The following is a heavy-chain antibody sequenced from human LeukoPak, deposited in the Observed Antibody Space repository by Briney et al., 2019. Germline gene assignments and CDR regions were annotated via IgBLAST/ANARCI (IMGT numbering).Heavy chain of an antibody. Sequence: PGRSMRLSCAASAFSFANYSMHCVRQAPGEGREWVSGISWNGGSIGYASSVKGGFTISRDNAKNLLHLQMNSLRAEDMALYYCAKGRYNHDVSQAFDIWGQGTMVTVSS. J-gene: IGHJ3*02. CDR2: ISWNGGSI. CDR1: AFSFANYS. D-gene: IGHD5-12*01. CDR3: AKGRYNHDVSQAFDI. V-gene: IGHV3-9*03.